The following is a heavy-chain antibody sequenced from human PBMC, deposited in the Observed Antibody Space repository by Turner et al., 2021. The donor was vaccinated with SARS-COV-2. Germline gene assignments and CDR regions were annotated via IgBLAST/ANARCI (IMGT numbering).Heavy chain of an antibody. Sequence: VQLHQSGPGLVTSPQTPSLTFAISGASIAIIIAAWNWLRQYPSRGLEWLGRTYYRAKWYNEYAVSVKSRITINADTSKNQFSLQLNSETPEDTAVYYCAREHWVEVRGSYRSTAYVDHWGQGNLVNVSS. V-gene: IGHV6-1*01. CDR3: AREHWVEVRGSYRSTAYVDH. CDR1: GASIAIIIAA. D-gene: IGHD3-16*02. J-gene: IGHJ4*02. CDR2: TYYRAKWYN.